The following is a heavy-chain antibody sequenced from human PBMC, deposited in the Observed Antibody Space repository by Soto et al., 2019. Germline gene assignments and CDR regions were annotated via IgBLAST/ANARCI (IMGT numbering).Heavy chain of an antibody. Sequence: SDNLSVTCTMCGGSITSPYWGWIRQPPWKGLEWIGRISDNVGTDYNPSLRSRVAISLDTSKNQFSLSLSSVTAADTAIYYCARARITMVREVIKDNMDVWGQGTTVT. CDR2: ISDNVGT. CDR1: GGSITSPY. D-gene: IGHD3-10*01. CDR3: ARARITMVREVIKDNMDV. J-gene: IGHJ6*02. V-gene: IGHV4-59*11.